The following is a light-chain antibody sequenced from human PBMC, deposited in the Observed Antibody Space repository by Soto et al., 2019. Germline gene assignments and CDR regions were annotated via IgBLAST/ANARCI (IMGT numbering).Light chain of an antibody. CDR2: GNS. CDR3: QSYDSSLSALYV. V-gene: IGLV1-40*01. Sequence: QSVLTQPPSVSGAPGQRVTISCTGSSSNIGAGYDVHWYQQLPGTAPKLLIYGNSNRPSGVPDRFSGSKSGTSASLAITGLQAEDEVDYYCQSYDSSLSALYVFGAGTQLTFL. J-gene: IGLJ7*01. CDR1: SSNIGAGYD.